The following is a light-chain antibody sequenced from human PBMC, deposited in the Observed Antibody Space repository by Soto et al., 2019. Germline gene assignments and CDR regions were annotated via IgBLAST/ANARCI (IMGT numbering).Light chain of an antibody. CDR3: QQYESSPPSYT. CDR2: GAS. Sequence: EIVLTQSTGTLSLSPGERATLSCRTSQSLTSSYLAWYQQKPGRAPRLLIYGASSSVTGIPDRFSGSGSGTAVTLTISRLEPEDFAVYYCQQYESSPPSYTFGQGTKLEIK. V-gene: IGKV3-20*01. J-gene: IGKJ2*01. CDR1: QSLTSSY.